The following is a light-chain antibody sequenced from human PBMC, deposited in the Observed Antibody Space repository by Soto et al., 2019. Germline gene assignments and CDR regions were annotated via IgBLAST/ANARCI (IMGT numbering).Light chain of an antibody. Sequence: QSALTQPASVSGSPGQSITISCTGTSSDVGGYNYVSWYQQHPGKAPKLMIYDVSNRPSGVSNRFSGSKSGNTASLTISGLEAEDAAYYYCSSYTSSIYVVFGGGTKVTVL. V-gene: IGLV2-14*01. CDR1: SSDVGGYNY. J-gene: IGLJ2*01. CDR3: SSYTSSIYVV. CDR2: DVS.